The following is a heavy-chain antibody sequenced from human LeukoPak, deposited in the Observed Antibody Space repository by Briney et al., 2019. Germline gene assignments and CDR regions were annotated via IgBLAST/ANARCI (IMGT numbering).Heavy chain of an antibody. V-gene: IGHV3-74*01. CDR1: GFTFSIYW. J-gene: IGHJ4*02. CDR3: ASLDY. CDR2: INSDVSST. Sequence: GGSLRLSCAASGFTFSIYWVRWVRQAPGKGLGWVSSINSDVSSTSYADSVKGRFTISRDNAKNTLYLQMNTLRADDTAVYYCASLDYWGQGTPVTVSS.